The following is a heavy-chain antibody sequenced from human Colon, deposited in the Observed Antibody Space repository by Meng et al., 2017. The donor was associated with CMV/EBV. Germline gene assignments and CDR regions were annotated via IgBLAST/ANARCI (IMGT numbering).Heavy chain of an antibody. CDR3: ATDGGAWNLDH. CDR2: IWYDETEK. CDR1: GFTFGDYA. J-gene: IGHJ4*02. Sequence: GESLKISCTAFGFTFGDYAMSWIRQAPGKGLEWVAYIWYDETEKSSADSVRGRFTVSRDNSRNTLYLQMSRLRVEDTGLYYCATDGGAWNLDHWGQGTLVTVSS. V-gene: IGHV3-30*02. D-gene: IGHD1-1*01.